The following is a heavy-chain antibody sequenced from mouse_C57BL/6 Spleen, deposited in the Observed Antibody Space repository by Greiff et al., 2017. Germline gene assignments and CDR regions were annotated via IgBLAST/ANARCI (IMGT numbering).Heavy chain of an antibody. J-gene: IGHJ4*01. CDR2: IWSGGSP. V-gene: IGHV2-2*01. Sequence: VNLVESGPGLVQPSQSLSITCTVSGFSLTSYGVHWVRQSPGKGLEWLGVIWSGGSPDYNAAFISRLSISKDNSKSQVFFKMNSLQADDTAIYYCASPSSFYYYGSSYAMDYWGQGTSVTVSS. CDR3: ASPSSFYYYGSSYAMDY. CDR1: GFSLTSYG. D-gene: IGHD1-1*01.